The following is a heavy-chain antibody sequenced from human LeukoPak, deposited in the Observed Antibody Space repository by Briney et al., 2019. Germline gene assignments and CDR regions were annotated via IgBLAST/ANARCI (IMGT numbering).Heavy chain of an antibody. V-gene: IGHV4-59*02. CDR2: MHGSGSP. Sequence: PSETLSLTCTVSGASVRSDHWNWIRQPPGKGLEWIAYMHGSGSPNYNPSLASRLTLSVDATENLLSLKLTSVTAADTAVYFCARDLSINAFDIWGQGTLVTVSS. J-gene: IGHJ3*02. CDR1: GASVRSDH. D-gene: IGHD2/OR15-2a*01. CDR3: ARDLSINAFDI.